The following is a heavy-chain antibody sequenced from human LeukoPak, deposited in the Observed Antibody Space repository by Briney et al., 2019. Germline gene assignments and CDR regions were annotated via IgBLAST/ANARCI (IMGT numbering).Heavy chain of an antibody. CDR3: ARGREPDFWSGYLYYYYYMDV. J-gene: IGHJ6*03. V-gene: IGHV3-21*01. Sequence: AGSLRLSCAASGFTFSSYSMNWVRQAPGKGLEWVASIITISSYIYYADSLKGRFTISRDNAKNSLYLQMNSPRAEDTAVYYCARGREPDFWSGYLYYYYYMDVWGKGTTVTVSS. D-gene: IGHD3-3*01. CDR2: IITISSYI. CDR1: GFTFSSYS.